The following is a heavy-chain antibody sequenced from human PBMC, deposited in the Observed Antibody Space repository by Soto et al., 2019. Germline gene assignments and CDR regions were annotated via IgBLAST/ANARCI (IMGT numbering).Heavy chain of an antibody. V-gene: IGHV3-74*01. CDR2: IKSDGSST. J-gene: IGHJ5*02. CDR3: ARSDWFGP. Sequence: HPGGSLRLSCAASGFTFSTYWMHWVRQAPGKGLVWVSRIKSDGSSTSYADSVKGRFTISRDNAKNTLYLQMNSLRVEDTAVYYCARSDWFGPWGQGTLVTVSS. CDR1: GFTFSTYW.